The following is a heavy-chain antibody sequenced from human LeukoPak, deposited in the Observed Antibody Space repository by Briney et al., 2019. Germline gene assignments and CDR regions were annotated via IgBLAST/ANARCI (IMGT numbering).Heavy chain of an antibody. CDR1: GYTFTSYA. V-gene: IGHV1-3*01. Sequence: GASVKVSCKASGYTFTSYAMHWVRQAPGQRLEWMGWINAGNGNTNYAQKLQGRVTMTTDTSTSTAYMELRSLRSDDTAVYYCARDPLLTPRYNWFDPWGQGTLVTVSS. J-gene: IGHJ5*02. CDR2: INAGNGNT. D-gene: IGHD3-9*01. CDR3: ARDPLLTPRYNWFDP.